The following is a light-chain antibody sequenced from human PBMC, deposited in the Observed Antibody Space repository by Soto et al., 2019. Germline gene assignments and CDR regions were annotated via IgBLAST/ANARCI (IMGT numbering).Light chain of an antibody. J-gene: IGLJ1*01. CDR1: SSDVGAYNY. Sequence: QSVLTQPASVSGSPGQSITISCTGTSSDVGAYNYVSWYQQHPGKAPSLMIYDVTNRPSGVSNRFSGSKSGNTASLTISGFQAEDEADYCCSSYTRTSTYVFGAGTKVTVL. CDR3: SSYTRTSTYV. V-gene: IGLV2-14*01. CDR2: DVT.